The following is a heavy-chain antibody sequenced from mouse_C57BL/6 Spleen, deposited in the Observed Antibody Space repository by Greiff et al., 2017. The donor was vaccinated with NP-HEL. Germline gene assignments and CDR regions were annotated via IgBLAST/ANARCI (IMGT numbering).Heavy chain of an antibody. J-gene: IGHJ2*01. CDR1: GFSFNTYA. Sequence: EVQLVESGGGLVQPKGSLKLSCAASGFSFNTYAMNWVRQAPGKGLEWVARIRSKSNNYATYYDDSVKDRFTISRDDSESMLYLQMNNLKTEDTAMYYCVRQNYGSSYFDYWGQGTTLTVSS. CDR3: VRQNYGSSYFDY. V-gene: IGHV10-1*01. D-gene: IGHD1-1*01. CDR2: IRSKSNNYAT.